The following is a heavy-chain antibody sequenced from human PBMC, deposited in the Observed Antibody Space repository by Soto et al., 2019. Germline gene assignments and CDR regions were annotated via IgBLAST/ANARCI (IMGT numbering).Heavy chain of an antibody. CDR1: GYTFTSYG. CDR2: ISAYNGNT. Sequence: VASVKVSCKASGYTFTSYGISWVRQAPGQGLEWMGWISAYNGNTNYAQKLRGRVTMTTDTSTSTAYMELRSLRSDDTAVYYCARGGFRVWEDYGMDVWGQGTTVTVSS. CDR3: ARGGFRVWEDYGMDV. J-gene: IGHJ6*02. V-gene: IGHV1-18*04. D-gene: IGHD1-26*01.